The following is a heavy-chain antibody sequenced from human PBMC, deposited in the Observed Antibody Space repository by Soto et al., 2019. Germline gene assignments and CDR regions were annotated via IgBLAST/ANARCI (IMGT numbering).Heavy chain of an antibody. D-gene: IGHD6-13*01. Sequence: QVQLQESGPGLVKPSETLSLTCTVSGGSISSYYWSWIRQPPGKGLEWIGYIYYSGSTNYNPSLKSRVTISVDTSKNQFSLKLSSVTAADTAVSYCARVGSSWYTSPDYWGQGTLVTVSS. J-gene: IGHJ4*02. CDR1: GGSISSYY. V-gene: IGHV4-59*01. CDR3: ARVGSSWYTSPDY. CDR2: IYYSGST.